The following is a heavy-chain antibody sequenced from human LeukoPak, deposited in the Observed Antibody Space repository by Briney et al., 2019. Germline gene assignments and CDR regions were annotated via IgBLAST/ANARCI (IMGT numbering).Heavy chain of an antibody. J-gene: IGHJ4*02. Sequence: PGGSLRLSCEASGFTFSNYWMHWVRQPPGKGLMWVSQISTDGSQTFYADSVKGRFTISRDNAQNTLFLQMDNLRPEDTAVYYCVRSLRSADFWGQGTLVTVSS. CDR3: VRSLRSADF. V-gene: IGHV3-74*01. CDR1: GFTFSNYW. CDR2: ISTDGSQT.